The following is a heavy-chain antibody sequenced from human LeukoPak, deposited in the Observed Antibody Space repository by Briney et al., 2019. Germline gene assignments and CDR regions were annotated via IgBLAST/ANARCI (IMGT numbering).Heavy chain of an antibody. V-gene: IGHV3-30-3*01. D-gene: IGHD6-13*01. CDR2: ISYDGNIK. J-gene: IGHJ5*02. CDR3: GRDHPQGPIAAAGTFWFDP. CDR1: GFTFNNYA. Sequence: GGSLRLSCTASGFTFNNYAFPWVRQAPGKGLEWVAVISYDGNIKYYADSVKGRFTISRDDSRNTLFLQMNSLRTVDTAFYFCGRDHPQGPIAAAGTFWFDPWGQGTLVTVSS.